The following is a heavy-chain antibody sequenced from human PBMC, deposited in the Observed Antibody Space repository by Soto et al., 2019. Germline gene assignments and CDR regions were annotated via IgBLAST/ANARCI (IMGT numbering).Heavy chain of an antibody. CDR3: ARSVAVPGAHIDY. D-gene: IGHD6-19*01. CDR1: GGSISGSY. Sequence: ETLSLTGSVSGGSISGSYWSWIRQSPGKGLEWLGYVYYTGITNYSPSLRIRVSISVDTSKNEFSLRLSSVTAADTAVYFCARSVAVPGAHIDYWGQGTQVTVSS. V-gene: IGHV4-59*01. J-gene: IGHJ4*02. CDR2: VYYTGIT.